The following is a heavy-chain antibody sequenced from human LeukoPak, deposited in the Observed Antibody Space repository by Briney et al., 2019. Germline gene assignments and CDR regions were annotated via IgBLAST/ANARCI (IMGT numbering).Heavy chain of an antibody. CDR2: ISSSGSTI. CDR3: ARGDIVVVVAATVFDY. D-gene: IGHD2-15*01. Sequence: PGGSLRLSWAASGFTFSDYYMSWIRQAPGKGLEWVSYISSSGSTIYYADSVKGRFTISRDNAKNSLYLQMNSLRAEDTAVYYCARGDIVVVVAATVFDYWGQGTLVTVSS. CDR1: GFTFSDYY. J-gene: IGHJ4*02. V-gene: IGHV3-11*01.